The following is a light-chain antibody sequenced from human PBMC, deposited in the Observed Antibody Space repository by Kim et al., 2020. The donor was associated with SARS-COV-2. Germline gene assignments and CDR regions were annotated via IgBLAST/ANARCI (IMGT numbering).Light chain of an antibody. CDR3: ATWDGSLNGWV. CDR2: SNN. CDR1: SANIGTIT. V-gene: IGLV1-44*01. J-gene: IGLJ3*02. Sequence: GQRVTISCSGSSANIGTITVNWYQQLPGPAPKFLIYSNNQRPSGVPDRFSGSKSGTSASLAISGLQSEDEADYYCATWDGSLNGWVFGGGTQLTVL.